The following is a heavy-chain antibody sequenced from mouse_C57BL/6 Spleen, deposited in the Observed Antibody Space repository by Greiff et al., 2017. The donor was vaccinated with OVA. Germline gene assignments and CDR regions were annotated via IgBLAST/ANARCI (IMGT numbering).Heavy chain of an antibody. CDR2: ISYDGSN. CDR3: ARDGYYYGSRGAWFAY. J-gene: IGHJ3*01. Sequence: ESGPGLVKPSQSLSLTCSVTGYSITSGYYWNWIRQFPGNKLEWMGYISYDGSNNYNPSLKNRISITRDTSKNQFFLKLNSVTTEDTATYYCARDGYYYGSRGAWFAYWGQGTLVTVSA. D-gene: IGHD1-1*01. V-gene: IGHV3-6*01. CDR1: GYSITSGYY.